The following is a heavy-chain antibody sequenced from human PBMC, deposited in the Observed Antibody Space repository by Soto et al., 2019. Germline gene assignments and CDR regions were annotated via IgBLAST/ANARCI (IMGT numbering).Heavy chain of an antibody. CDR2: IIPIYGTT. J-gene: IGHJ6*02. CDR3: AKIRSPPGRDCLRISCAHYYYYGMDV. D-gene: IGHD2-2*01. CDR1: GGTFSDHG. Sequence: QVQLVQSGAEAKKPGSAVRVSCKASGGTFSDHGISWVRQAPGQGLEWMGGIIPIYGTTEYPQRFADRMSITADESTGTVYMELNNLRSEDTAVYFCAKIRSPPGRDCLRISCAHYYYYGMDVWGQGTTVTVS. V-gene: IGHV1-69*12.